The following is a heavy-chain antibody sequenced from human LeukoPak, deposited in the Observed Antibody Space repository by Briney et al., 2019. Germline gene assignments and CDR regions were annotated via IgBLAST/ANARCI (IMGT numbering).Heavy chain of an antibody. Sequence: GESLRLSCEASGFTFSSYWMFWVRQAPGEGLLWVSRINTDGSNTAYADSVKGRFTISRDNAKNTLYLQMNTLRAEDTAVYYCAREGVLTGSFDPWGQGTLVTVSS. D-gene: IGHD7-27*01. CDR1: GFTFSSYW. J-gene: IGHJ5*02. CDR3: AREGVLTGSFDP. CDR2: INTDGSNT. V-gene: IGHV3-74*01.